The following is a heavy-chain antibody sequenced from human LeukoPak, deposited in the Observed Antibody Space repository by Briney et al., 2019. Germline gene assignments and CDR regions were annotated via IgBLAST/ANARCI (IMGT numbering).Heavy chain of an antibody. D-gene: IGHD1-26*01. Sequence: PGGSLRLSCAASGFTFSSYWMSWVRQAPGKGLEWVANIKQDGSEKYYADSVKGRFTISRDNSKNTLYLQMNSLRAEDTAIYYCAKEYTGTFSPFPSYFDNWGQGTLVTVSS. CDR3: AKEYTGTFSPFPSYFDN. V-gene: IGHV3-7*03. CDR2: IKQDGSEK. J-gene: IGHJ4*02. CDR1: GFTFSSYW.